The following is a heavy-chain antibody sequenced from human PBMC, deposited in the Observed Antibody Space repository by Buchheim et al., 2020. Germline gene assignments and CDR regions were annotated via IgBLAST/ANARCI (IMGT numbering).Heavy chain of an antibody. V-gene: IGHV3-30*18. D-gene: IGHD2-15*01. J-gene: IGHJ4*02. CDR3: AKDHFFGCYPDYFDY. CDR1: GFTFSSYG. Sequence: QVQLVESGGGLVQPGGSLRLSCAASGFTFSSYGMHWVRQAPGKGLEWVAVISYDGSNKYYADSVKGRFTISRDNSKNTLYLQMNSLRAEDTAVYYCAKDHFFGCYPDYFDYWGQGTL. CDR2: ISYDGSNK.